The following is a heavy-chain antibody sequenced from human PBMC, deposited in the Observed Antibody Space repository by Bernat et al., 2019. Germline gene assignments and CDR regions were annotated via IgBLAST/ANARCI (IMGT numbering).Heavy chain of an antibody. J-gene: IGHJ6*02. CDR1: GFTFSSYA. CDR3: AKDLQYSSSWYPYYYYGMDV. Sequence: EVQLLESGGGLVQPGGSLRLSCAASGFTFSSYAMSWVRQAPGKGLEWVSAISGSGGSTYYADSVKGRFTISRDNSKNTLYLQMNSLRAEDTAVYYCAKDLQYSSSWYPYYYYGMDVWGQGTTVTAPS. CDR2: ISGSGGST. D-gene: IGHD6-13*01. V-gene: IGHV3-23*01.